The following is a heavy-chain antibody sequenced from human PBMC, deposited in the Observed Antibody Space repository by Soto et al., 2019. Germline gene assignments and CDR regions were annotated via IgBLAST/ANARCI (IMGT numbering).Heavy chain of an antibody. V-gene: IGHV3-48*03. J-gene: IGHJ6*02. Sequence: GSLRLSCAASGFTFSSYEVNWVRQAPGKGLEWVSFISETGRTIYYADSVKGRFTISRDNAENSLYLQMNSLRAEDTAVYYCARSLSAVGYYYYGMDVWGQGTTVTVSS. CDR1: GFTFSSYE. CDR3: ARSLSAVGYYYYGMDV. CDR2: ISETGRTI. D-gene: IGHD6-13*01.